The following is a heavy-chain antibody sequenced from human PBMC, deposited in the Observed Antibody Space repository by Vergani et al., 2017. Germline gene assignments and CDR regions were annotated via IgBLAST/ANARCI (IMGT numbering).Heavy chain of an antibody. V-gene: IGHV4-4*07. CDR3: ARDVGAAAD. Sequence: QVQLQESGPGLVKPSETLSLTCTVSGGSISSYYWGWVRQPAGKGLWWIGRIYTSGSTNDHPSLKSRVTMSVDTSKNQCSLKLSSVTAADTAVYYCARDVGAAADWGQGTLVTVSS. CDR2: IYTSGST. D-gene: IGHD6-13*01. J-gene: IGHJ4*02. CDR1: GGSISSYY.